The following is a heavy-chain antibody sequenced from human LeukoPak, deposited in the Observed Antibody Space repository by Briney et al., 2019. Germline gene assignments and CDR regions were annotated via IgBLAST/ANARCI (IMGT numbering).Heavy chain of an antibody. CDR2: IYSGGHT. Sequence: GGSLRLSCAASGFTVSLYYMTWVRQAPGKGLEWVSVIYSGGHTYYADSVKGRFTISRDNSKNTVYLQMNSLRGEDVAVYFCARGWVVATGGFDMWGQGTMVTVSS. J-gene: IGHJ3*02. CDR1: GFTVSLYY. CDR3: ARGWVVATGGFDM. V-gene: IGHV3-53*01. D-gene: IGHD2-8*02.